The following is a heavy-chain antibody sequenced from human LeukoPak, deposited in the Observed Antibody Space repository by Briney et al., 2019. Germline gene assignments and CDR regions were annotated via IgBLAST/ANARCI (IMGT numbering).Heavy chain of an antibody. CDR3: ARESDYYGDYELHPWED. CDR1: GFTFSDYW. CDR2: INSDGRIT. V-gene: IGHV3-74*01. Sequence: GGSLRLSCAASGFTFSDYWMHWVRQAPGKGLVGVSRINSDGRITSYADSVKGRFTISRDNAKNSLYLQMNSLRAEDTAVYYCARESDYYGDYELHPWEDWGQGTLVTVSS. D-gene: IGHD4-17*01. J-gene: IGHJ4*02.